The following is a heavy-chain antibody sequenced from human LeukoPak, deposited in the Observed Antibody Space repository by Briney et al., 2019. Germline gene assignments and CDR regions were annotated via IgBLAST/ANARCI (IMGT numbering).Heavy chain of an antibody. CDR3: AREITTYSSSWYTLDP. V-gene: IGHV4-59*12. CDR2: IYHSGGT. CDR1: GGSISSYY. D-gene: IGHD6-13*01. J-gene: IGHJ5*02. Sequence: SETLSLTCTVSGGSISSYYWSWIRQPPGKGLEWIGYIYHSGGTYYNPSLKSRVTISVDRSKNQFSLKLSSVTAADTAVYYCAREITTYSSSWYTLDPWGQGTLVTVSS.